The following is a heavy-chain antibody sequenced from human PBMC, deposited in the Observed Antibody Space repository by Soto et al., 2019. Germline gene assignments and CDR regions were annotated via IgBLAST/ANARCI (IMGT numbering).Heavy chain of an antibody. CDR3: AKDTAPVVPSAMVY. V-gene: IGHV3-9*01. Sequence: HDYAMLLERQNPGKGLEWVSSISWNSGSIGYADSVKGRFTISRDNAKNSLYLQMNSLRSEDTALYYCAKDTAPVVPSAMVYWGQGTLVTVSS. J-gene: IGHJ4*02. CDR1: HDYA. CDR2: ISWNSGSI. D-gene: IGHD2-2*01.